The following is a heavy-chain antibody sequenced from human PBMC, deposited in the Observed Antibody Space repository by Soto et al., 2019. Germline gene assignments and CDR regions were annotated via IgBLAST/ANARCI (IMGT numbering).Heavy chain of an antibody. V-gene: IGHV3-30*03. CDR3: ATIAVPPAFDI. D-gene: IGHD6-19*01. CDR2: MSFDGSIK. Sequence: QVQLVESGGGVVQPGRSLRLSCAASGFIFSSYGMYWVRQAPGKGLEWVAVMSFDGSIKYYADSVKGRFTISRDNSKNTLYLQMNSLRAEDTAVYYCATIAVPPAFDIWGQGTMVTVSS. CDR1: GFIFSSYG. J-gene: IGHJ3*02.